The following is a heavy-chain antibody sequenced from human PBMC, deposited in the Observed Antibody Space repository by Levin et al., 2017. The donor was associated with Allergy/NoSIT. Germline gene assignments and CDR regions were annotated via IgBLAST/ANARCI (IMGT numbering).Heavy chain of an antibody. D-gene: IGHD1-26*01. CDR3: AKGGGTWDRAPTFDY. Sequence: SCAASGFTFSSYAMSWVRQAPGKGLEWVSAISGSGDSTYYADSVKGRFAISRDNSENTLYLQMSSLRAEDTAVYYCAKGGGTWDRAPTFDYWGQGTLVTVSS. CDR2: ISGSGDST. CDR1: GFTFSSYA. J-gene: IGHJ4*02. V-gene: IGHV3-23*01.